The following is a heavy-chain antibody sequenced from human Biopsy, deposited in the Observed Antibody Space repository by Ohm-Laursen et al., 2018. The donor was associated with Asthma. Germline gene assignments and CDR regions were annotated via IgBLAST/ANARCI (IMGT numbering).Heavy chain of an antibody. CDR1: GDSIDSGDYS. CDR2: IYRNGDT. Sequence: QTLTLTCAVSGDSIDSGDYSWTWIRQSPEVGLEWIGYIYRNGDTYYNPTLKNRVTISIDRSKNQFSLRLRSVTAADTAVYYCARGWNCGGDCYSLDSWGQGTLVTVSS. CDR3: ARGWNCGGDCYSLDS. D-gene: IGHD2-21*02. J-gene: IGHJ4*02. V-gene: IGHV4-30-2*06.